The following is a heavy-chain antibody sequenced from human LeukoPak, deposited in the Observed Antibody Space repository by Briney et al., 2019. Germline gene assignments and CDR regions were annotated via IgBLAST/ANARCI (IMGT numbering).Heavy chain of an antibody. D-gene: IGHD6-13*01. J-gene: IGHJ4*02. V-gene: IGHV4-34*01. CDR1: GGSISGYY. CDR3: SRDGDSSPGQDY. Sequence: SETLSLTCAVYGGSISGYYWSWIRQPPGKGLEWIGEINHSGSTNYNPSLKSRVTISVDTSKNQFSRKLSAVTAADTAVYYCSRDGDSSPGQDYWGQGTLVTVSS. CDR2: INHSGST.